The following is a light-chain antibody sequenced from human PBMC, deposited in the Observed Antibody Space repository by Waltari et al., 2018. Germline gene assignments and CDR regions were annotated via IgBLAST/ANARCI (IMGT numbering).Light chain of an antibody. V-gene: IGLV2-14*01. CDR2: EVN. J-gene: IGLJ3*02. Sequence: QSALTQPASVSGSPGQSITISCTGTSSDIGYYNFVSWYQHHPNKAPKLILYEVNYRPSGVSDGVSGSKSGNTASLTISGLQAEDETDYYCNSFTSSTTWLFGGGTKVTVL. CDR3: NSFTSSTTWL. CDR1: SSDIGYYNF.